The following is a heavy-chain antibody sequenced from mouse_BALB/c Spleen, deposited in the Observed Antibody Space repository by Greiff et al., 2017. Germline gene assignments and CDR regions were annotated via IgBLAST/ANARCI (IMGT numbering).Heavy chain of an antibody. Sequence: EVKLMESGGGLVQPGGSRKLSCAASGFTFSSFGMHWVRQAPEKGLEWVAYISSGSSTIYYADTVKGRFTISRDNPKNTLFLQMTSLRSEDTAMYYCARPDGYYFDYWGQGTTLTVSS. D-gene: IGHD2-3*01. V-gene: IGHV5-17*02. CDR2: ISSGSSTI. CDR1: GFTFSSFG. CDR3: ARPDGYYFDY. J-gene: IGHJ2*01.